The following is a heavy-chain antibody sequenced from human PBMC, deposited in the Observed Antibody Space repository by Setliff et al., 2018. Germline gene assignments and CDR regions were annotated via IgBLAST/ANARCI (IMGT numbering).Heavy chain of an antibody. Sequence: LSLSCAASGFTFSSYAMHWVRQAPGKGLEWVAVISYDGSNKYYADSVKGRFTISRDNSKNTLYLQMHSLRAEDTAVYYCAREPYYYDSSGYSKSYYFDYWGQGTLVTSPQ. CDR1: GFTFSSYA. CDR3: AREPYYYDSSGYSKSYYFDY. J-gene: IGHJ4*02. CDR2: ISYDGSNK. V-gene: IGHV3-30-3*01. D-gene: IGHD3-22*01.